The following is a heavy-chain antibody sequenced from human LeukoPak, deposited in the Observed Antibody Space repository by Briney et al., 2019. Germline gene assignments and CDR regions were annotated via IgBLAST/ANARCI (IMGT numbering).Heavy chain of an antibody. J-gene: IGHJ4*02. Sequence: SETLSLTCTVSGGSISSYYWSWIRQPPGKGLEWIGYIYYSGSTNYNPSLKSRVTISVDTSKNQFSLKLSSVTAAGTAVYYCARVAVGAYFDYWGQGTLVTVSS. V-gene: IGHV4-59*01. CDR2: IYYSGST. CDR1: GGSISSYY. D-gene: IGHD1-26*01. CDR3: ARVAVGAYFDY.